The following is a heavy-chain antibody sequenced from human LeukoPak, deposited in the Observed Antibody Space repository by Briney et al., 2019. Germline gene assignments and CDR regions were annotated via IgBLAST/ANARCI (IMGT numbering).Heavy chain of an antibody. Sequence: PGGSLRLSCAASGFTFSSYGMHWVRQAPGKGLEWVALIWYDGSNKYYADSVKGRFTISRDNSKNTLFLQMNSLRAEDTAVYYCARDPGYCFNGVRPDDAFDIWGQGTMVTVSS. D-gene: IGHD2-8*01. J-gene: IGHJ3*02. V-gene: IGHV3-33*01. CDR3: ARDPGYCFNGVRPDDAFDI. CDR2: IWYDGSNK. CDR1: GFTFSSYG.